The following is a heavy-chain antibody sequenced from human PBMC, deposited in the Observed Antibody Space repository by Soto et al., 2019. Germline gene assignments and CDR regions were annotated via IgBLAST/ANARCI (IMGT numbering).Heavy chain of an antibody. CDR2: ISYDGSNK. CDR3: ARELTIFGVVIRPFDY. V-gene: IGHV3-30-3*01. Sequence: GGSLRLSCAASGFTFSSYAMHWVRQAPGKGLEWVAVISYDGSNKYYADSVKGRFTISRDNSKNTLYLQMNSLRAEDTAVYYCARELTIFGVVIRPFDYWGQGTLVTVSS. D-gene: IGHD3-3*01. CDR1: GFTFSSYA. J-gene: IGHJ4*02.